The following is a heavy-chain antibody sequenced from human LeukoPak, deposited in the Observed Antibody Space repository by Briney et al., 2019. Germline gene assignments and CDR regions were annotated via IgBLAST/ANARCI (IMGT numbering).Heavy chain of an antibody. Sequence: ASVKVSCMASGYTFTGYYIHWVRQAPGQGLEWMGWINPNSGGTNYAQNFQGRVTMTRDTSISTAYMELSRLRSDDTAFYYCARGSPRDNSSSWWGGLGGIYWGQGTLVTVSS. CDR3: ARGSPRDNSSSWWGGLGGIY. CDR2: INPNSGGT. CDR1: GYTFTGYY. J-gene: IGHJ4*02. D-gene: IGHD6-13*01. V-gene: IGHV1-2*02.